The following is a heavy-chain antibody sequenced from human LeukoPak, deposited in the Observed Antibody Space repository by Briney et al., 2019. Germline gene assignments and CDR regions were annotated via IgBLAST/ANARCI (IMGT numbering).Heavy chain of an antibody. D-gene: IGHD1-7*01. CDR1: GFTFSSYA. Sequence: GGSLRLSCAASGFTFSSYAMSWVRQAPGKGLEWVSAISGSGGSTYYADSVKGQFTISRDNSKNTLYLQMNSLRAEDTAAYYCAKDDGSPITGTTVFDYWGQGTLVTVSS. CDR3: AKDDGSPITGTTVFDY. CDR2: ISGSGGST. J-gene: IGHJ4*02. V-gene: IGHV3-23*01.